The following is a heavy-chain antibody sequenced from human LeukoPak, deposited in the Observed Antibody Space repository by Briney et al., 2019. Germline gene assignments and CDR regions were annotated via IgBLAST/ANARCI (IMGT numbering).Heavy chain of an antibody. CDR3: AKEGAPSSAVSSLYYFDY. Sequence: GGSLRLSCAASGFTFSSYGMHWVRQAPGKGLEWVASDSVKGRFTISRDSLRAEDTAVYYCAKEGAPSSAVSSLYYFDYWGQGTLVTVSS. J-gene: IGHJ4*02. D-gene: IGHD1-26*01. V-gene: IGHV3-30*02. CDR1: GFTFSSYG.